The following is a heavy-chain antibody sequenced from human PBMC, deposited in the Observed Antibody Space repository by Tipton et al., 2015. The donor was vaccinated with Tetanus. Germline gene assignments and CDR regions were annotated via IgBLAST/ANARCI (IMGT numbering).Heavy chain of an antibody. CDR3: ARGGGGPPFDS. CDR1: GDRVSSNSVA. D-gene: IGHD3-16*01. J-gene: IGHJ4*02. Sequence: GLVKPSQTLSLTCAISGDRVSSNSVAWNWIRQSPSRGLGWLGRTYFRSKWFTDFAPSVKSRITIEPNTSKNQFFLQLHSVTADDTAVYFCARGGGGPPFDSWGQGTLVTVSS. CDR2: TYFRSKWFT. V-gene: IGHV6-1*01.